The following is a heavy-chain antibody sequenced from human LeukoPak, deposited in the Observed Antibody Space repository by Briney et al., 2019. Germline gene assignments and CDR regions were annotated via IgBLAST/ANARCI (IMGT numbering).Heavy chain of an antibody. CDR3: AKLDYYDTH. CDR1: GFTFSSYA. J-gene: IGHJ4*02. Sequence: GGSLRRSCAASGFTFSSYAMSWVRQAPGKGLEWVSSITGSSASAYYADSVKGRFTISRDNSKNTLYLQMNSLRAEDTAVYFCAKLDYYDTHWGQGTLVTVSS. V-gene: IGHV3-23*01. D-gene: IGHD3-22*01. CDR2: ITGSSASA.